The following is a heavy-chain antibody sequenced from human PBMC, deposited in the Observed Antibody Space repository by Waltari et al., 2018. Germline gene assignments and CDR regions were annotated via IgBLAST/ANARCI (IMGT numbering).Heavy chain of an antibody. CDR1: GGSISSGSYY. D-gene: IGHD2-21*01. Sequence: QVQLQESGPGLVKPSQALSLTCTVSGGSISSGSYYWSWIRQPAGKGLAWIGRIYTSGGTNYNPSLKSRVTISVDTSKNQFSLKLSSVTAADTAVYYCARVRNCGGDCYDAFDIWGQGTMVTVSS. J-gene: IGHJ3*02. V-gene: IGHV4-61*02. CDR3: ARVRNCGGDCYDAFDI. CDR2: IYTSGGT.